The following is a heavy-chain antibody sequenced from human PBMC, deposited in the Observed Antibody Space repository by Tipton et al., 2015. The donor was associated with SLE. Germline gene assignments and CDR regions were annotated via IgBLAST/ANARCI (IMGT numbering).Heavy chain of an antibody. CDR2: IYYSGST. J-gene: IGHJ4*02. CDR1: GGSISSYY. D-gene: IGHD2-2*01. Sequence: TLSLTCTVSGGSISSYYWSWIRQPPGKGLEWIGYIYYSGSTNYNPSLKSRVTISVDTSKNQFSLKLSSVTAADTAVYYCARDGDRYCSSTSCYPVWYFDYWGQGTLVTVSS. V-gene: IGHV4-59*12. CDR3: ARDGDRYCSSTSCYPVWYFDY.